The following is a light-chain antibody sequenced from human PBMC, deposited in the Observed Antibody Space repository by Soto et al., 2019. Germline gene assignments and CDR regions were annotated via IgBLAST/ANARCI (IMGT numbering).Light chain of an antibody. CDR2: DVN. Sequence: QSALTQPASVSGSPGQSITISCTGTSSDVGGYEHVSWYQRHPGKVPKLIIYDVNSRPSGVSHRFSGFKSGSTASLTISGLQADDEADYFCCYYTDFNLYVLGTGNKVTVL. J-gene: IGLJ1*01. CDR3: CYYTDFNLYV. V-gene: IGLV2-14*03. CDR1: SSDVGGYEH.